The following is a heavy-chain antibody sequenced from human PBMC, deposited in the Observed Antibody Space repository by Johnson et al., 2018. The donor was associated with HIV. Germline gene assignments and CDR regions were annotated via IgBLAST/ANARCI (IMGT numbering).Heavy chain of an antibody. V-gene: IGHV3-74*03. Sequence: VQLVESGGGLVQPGGSLRLSCAASGFIFRNYWMYWVRQAPGKGLVWVARIYSDGSDTAYADSVKGRFTISRDNAKNSLYLQMNSPRAEDTGVYYCVTAGALIRGIDAFDIWGLGTMVTVSS. CDR1: GFIFRNYW. CDR2: IYSDGSDT. J-gene: IGHJ3*02. D-gene: IGHD3-10*01. CDR3: VTAGALIRGIDAFDI.